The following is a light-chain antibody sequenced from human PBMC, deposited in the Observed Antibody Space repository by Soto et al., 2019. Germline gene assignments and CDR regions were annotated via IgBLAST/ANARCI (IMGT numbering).Light chain of an antibody. Sequence: EKVMTQSPVTLSVSPGERVTLSCRASQSVGSKLAWYQQKPGQAPRILIYGASNRVTGIPVRFSGSGSGTEFTLTISSLQSEDSGVYYCQQYDVWPALTFGGGTKVEIK. CDR2: GAS. CDR1: QSVGSK. V-gene: IGKV3-15*01. CDR3: QQYDVWPALT. J-gene: IGKJ4*01.